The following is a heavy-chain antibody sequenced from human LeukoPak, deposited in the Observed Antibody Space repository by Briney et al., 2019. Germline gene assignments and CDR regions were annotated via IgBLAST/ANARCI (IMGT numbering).Heavy chain of an antibody. CDR2: ISYDGSNK. V-gene: IGHV3-30*01. D-gene: IGHD5-18*01. CDR1: GFTFSSYA. Sequence: GGSLRLSCAASGFTFSSYAIHWVRQAPGKGLEWVAVISYDGSNKYYADSVKGRFTISRDNSKNTLYLQINSLRGDDTAVYYCARDRSQRAYSYGPDGEWGQGTLVTVSS. J-gene: IGHJ4*02. CDR3: ARDRSQRAYSYGPDGE.